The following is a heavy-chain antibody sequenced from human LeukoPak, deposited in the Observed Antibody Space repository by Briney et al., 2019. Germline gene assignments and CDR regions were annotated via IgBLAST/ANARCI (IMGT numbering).Heavy chain of an antibody. CDR1: GFTFSRYG. Sequence: PGGSLRLSCAASGFTFSRYGMHWVRQAPGKGLEWVAVISYDGTNKYYADSVKGRFTISSDNSKNTLYLQMNSLRTDDTAVYYCAKFWTGVAATPAYWGQGTLVTVSS. V-gene: IGHV3-30*18. CDR2: ISYDGTNK. CDR3: AKFWTGVAATPAY. J-gene: IGHJ4*02. D-gene: IGHD2-15*01.